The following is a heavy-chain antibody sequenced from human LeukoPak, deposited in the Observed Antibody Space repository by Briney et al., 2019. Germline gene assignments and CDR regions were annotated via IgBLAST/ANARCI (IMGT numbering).Heavy chain of an antibody. CDR3: ARAFFHYDILTGYYPLHFDY. D-gene: IGHD3-9*01. V-gene: IGHV1-18*01. Sequence: ASVKVSCKASGYTFTSYGISWVRQAPGQGLEWMGWISAYNGNTNYAQKLQGRVTMTTDTSTSTAYMELRSLRSDDTAVYYCARAFFHYDILTGYYPLHFDYWGQGTLVTVSS. J-gene: IGHJ4*02. CDR2: ISAYNGNT. CDR1: GYTFTSYG.